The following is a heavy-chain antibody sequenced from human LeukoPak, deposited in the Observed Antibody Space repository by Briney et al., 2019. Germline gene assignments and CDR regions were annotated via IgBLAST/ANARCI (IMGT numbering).Heavy chain of an antibody. CDR1: GYTFTGYY. CDR2: INPNSGGT. Sequence: GASVKVSCKASGYTFTGYYMHWVRQAPGQGLEWMGWINPNSGGTNYAQKFQGRVTMTRDTSISTAYMELSRLRSDDTAVYYCARTPGLYYYYYMDVWGKGTTVTVSS. D-gene: IGHD3-10*01. V-gene: IGHV1-2*02. CDR3: ARTPGLYYYYYMDV. J-gene: IGHJ6*03.